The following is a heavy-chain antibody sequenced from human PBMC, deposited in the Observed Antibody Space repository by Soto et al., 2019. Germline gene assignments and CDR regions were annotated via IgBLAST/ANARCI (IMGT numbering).Heavy chain of an antibody. J-gene: IGHJ4*02. CDR2: ISYVGNNK. V-gene: IGHV3-33*01. CDR3: ARDGDTSGYFSLIDY. CDR1: GFSFSTSG. Sequence: GGSRRLSCTASGFSFSTSGMHWVRQAPGKGLEWVAIISYVGNNKYYADSVKGRFTISRDNSKDTLYLQMNSLRAEDTAVYYCARDGDTSGYFSLIDYWGQGTLVTVSS. D-gene: IGHD3-22*01.